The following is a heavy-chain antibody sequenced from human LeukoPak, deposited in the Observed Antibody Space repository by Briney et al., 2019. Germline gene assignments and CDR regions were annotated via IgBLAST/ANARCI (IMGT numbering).Heavy chain of an antibody. V-gene: IGHV3-30*18. D-gene: IGHD3-10*01. Sequence: GGSLRLSCAASGFTFSNYGMHWVRQAPGKGLEWVAVISFDGSNEYYADSVKGRFTISRDNSKNTLCLQLNSLRAEDTAVYYCAKEYYYGSGNYSPGIRWGQGTLVTVSS. CDR2: ISFDGSNE. CDR1: GFTFSNYG. J-gene: IGHJ4*02. CDR3: AKEYYYGSGNYSPGIR.